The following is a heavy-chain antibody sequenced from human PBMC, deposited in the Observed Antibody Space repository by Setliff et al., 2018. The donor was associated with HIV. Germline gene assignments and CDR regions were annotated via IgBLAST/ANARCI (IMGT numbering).Heavy chain of an antibody. J-gene: IGHJ4*02. CDR1: GFTFSSYA. Sequence: GGSLRLSCATSGFTFSSYAMSWVRQAPGKGLEWVPAISGSGGSTHYADSVKGRFTISRDNSKNTLHLQMNSLRAEDTAVYYCARPNYYDSSGSFDYWGQGTLVTVSS. CDR3: ARPNYYDSSGSFDY. CDR2: ISGSGGST. D-gene: IGHD3-22*01. V-gene: IGHV3-23*01.